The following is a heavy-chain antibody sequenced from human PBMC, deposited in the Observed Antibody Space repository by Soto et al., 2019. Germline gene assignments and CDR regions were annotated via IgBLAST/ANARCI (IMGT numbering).Heavy chain of an antibody. V-gene: IGHV4-59*01. Sequence: SETLSLTCTFSGASSSSYFWSLIRQPPGKGPQWIAYIYYNGNTNYNPSLKSRVTISVDTSKNQFSLNLSSVTAADTAVYYCARTPFIAAAYYFDYWGQGTLVTVSS. CDR1: GASSSSYF. CDR2: IYYNGNT. J-gene: IGHJ4*02. CDR3: ARTPFIAAAYYFDY. D-gene: IGHD6-13*01.